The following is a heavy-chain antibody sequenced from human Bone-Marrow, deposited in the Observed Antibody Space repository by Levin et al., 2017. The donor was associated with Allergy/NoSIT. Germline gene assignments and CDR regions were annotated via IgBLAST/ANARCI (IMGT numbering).Heavy chain of an antibody. V-gene: IGHV3-53*01. Sequence: GGSLRLSCAASGFTVSSHYMSWVRQAPGKGLEWVSVIYSDGNTFYADSVKGRFIISRDNSKNTLYFQMNSLRVEDTAVYYCARDGREAGPYDFWGQGTLVTVSS. J-gene: IGHJ4*02. D-gene: IGHD1-26*01. CDR2: IYSDGNT. CDR3: ARDGREAGPYDF. CDR1: GFTVSSHY.